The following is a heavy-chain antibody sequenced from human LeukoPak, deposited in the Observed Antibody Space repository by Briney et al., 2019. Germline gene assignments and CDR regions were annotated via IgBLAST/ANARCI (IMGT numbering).Heavy chain of an antibody. J-gene: IGHJ4*02. V-gene: IGHV4-59*08. D-gene: IGHD6-13*01. CDR2: IYYSGST. CDR1: GGSISSYY. Sequence: SETLSPTCTVSGGSISSYYWSWIRQPPGKGLEWIGYIYYSGSTNYNPSLKSRVTISVDTSKNQFSLKLSSVTAADTAVYYCARHNPSIAAAGTPTFDYWGQGTLVTVSS. CDR3: ARHNPSIAAAGTPTFDY.